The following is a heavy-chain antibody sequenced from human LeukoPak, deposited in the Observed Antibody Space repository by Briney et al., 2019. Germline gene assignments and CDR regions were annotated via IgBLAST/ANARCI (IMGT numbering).Heavy chain of an antibody. CDR2: ISGDETTT. CDR1: GVTFNSYC. Sequence: GGSLRLSCAASGVTFNSYCMHWVRQPPGKGLVWVSRISGDETTTTYADSVKGRFTISRDNAKNTLYLQMNSLRAEDTAVYYCARDPIQLWPTGIDYWGQGTLVTVSS. J-gene: IGHJ4*02. V-gene: IGHV3-74*01. D-gene: IGHD5-18*01. CDR3: ARDPIQLWPTGIDY.